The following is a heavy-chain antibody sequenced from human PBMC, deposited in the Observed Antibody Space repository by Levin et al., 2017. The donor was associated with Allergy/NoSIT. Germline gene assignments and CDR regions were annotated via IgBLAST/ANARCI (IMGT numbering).Heavy chain of an antibody. Sequence: SETLSLTCTVSGGSISSGDYYWSWIRQPPGKGLEWIGYIYYSGSTYYNPSLKSRVTISVDTSKNQFSLKLSSVTAADTAVYYYARGILRITIFGVVTTGRFDPWGQGTLVTVSS. CDR3: ARGILRITIFGVVTTGRFDP. J-gene: IGHJ5*02. D-gene: IGHD3-3*01. CDR1: GGSISSGDYY. V-gene: IGHV4-30-4*01. CDR2: IYYSGST.